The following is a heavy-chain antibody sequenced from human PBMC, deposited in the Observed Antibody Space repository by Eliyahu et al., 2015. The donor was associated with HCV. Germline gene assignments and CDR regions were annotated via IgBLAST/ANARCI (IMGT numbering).Heavy chain of an antibody. J-gene: IGHJ3*02. CDR2: IHTSGST. CDR3: ARDFDSPNAFDI. V-gene: IGHV4-61*02. Sequence: QVQLQESGPGLVKPSQTLSLTCTVSGGSISSATYYWSWLRQPAGKGLEWIGRIHTSGSTQYHPSLKNRVTISVDTSKNQFSLKLSSVTAADTAVYYCARDFDSPNAFDIWGQGTMVTVSS. CDR1: GGSISSATYY. D-gene: IGHD3-9*01.